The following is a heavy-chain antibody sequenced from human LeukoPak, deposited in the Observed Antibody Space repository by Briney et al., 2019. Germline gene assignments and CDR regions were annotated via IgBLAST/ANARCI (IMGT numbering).Heavy chain of an antibody. V-gene: IGHV5-51*01. J-gene: IGHJ4*02. Sequence: GESLKISCKGSGYSFTSYWIGWVRQMPGKGLEWMGIIYPGDSDTRYSPSFQGQVTISADKSISTAYLQWSSLKASDTAMYYCARSNSSGWYGLDYFDYWGQGTLVTVSS. CDR1: GYSFTSYW. D-gene: IGHD6-19*01. CDR2: IYPGDSDT. CDR3: ARSNSSGWYGLDYFDY.